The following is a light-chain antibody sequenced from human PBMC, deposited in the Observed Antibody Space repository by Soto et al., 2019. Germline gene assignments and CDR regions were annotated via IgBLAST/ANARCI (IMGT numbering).Light chain of an antibody. J-gene: IGKJ5*01. V-gene: IGKV3-15*01. Sequence: EIVMTQSPATLSVSPGETATLSCRASQSVSSYLAWYQQKPGQAPRLLFYGASTRATGIPARFSGSGSGTAFTLTISGLQSENFAVYSCQQYNDWPLFTFGQGTRLDIK. CDR2: GAS. CDR3: QQYNDWPLFT. CDR1: QSVSSY.